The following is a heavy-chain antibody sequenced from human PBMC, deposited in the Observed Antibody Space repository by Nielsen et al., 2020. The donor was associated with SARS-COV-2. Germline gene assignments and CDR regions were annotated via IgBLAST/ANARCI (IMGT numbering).Heavy chain of an antibody. CDR3: ARGGYSYGGDAFDI. CDR1: GFTFSSYW. V-gene: IGHV3-7*02. Sequence: GESLKISCAASGFTFSSYWMSWVRQAPGKGLEWVANIKQDGSEKYYVDSVKGRFTISRDNAKNSLYLQMNSLRAEDTAVYYCARGGYSYGGDAFDIWGQGTMVTVSS. D-gene: IGHD5-18*01. J-gene: IGHJ3*02. CDR2: IKQDGSEK.